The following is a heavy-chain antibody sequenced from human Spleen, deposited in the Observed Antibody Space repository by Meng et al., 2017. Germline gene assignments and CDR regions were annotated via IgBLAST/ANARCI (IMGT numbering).Heavy chain of an antibody. J-gene: IGHJ3*02. CDR3: ARDRPYYYDSSGYYYRLDAFDI. V-gene: IGHV1-69*05. D-gene: IGHD3-22*01. Sequence: SVKVSCKASGGTFSSYAISWVRQAPGQGLEWMGGIIPIFGRANYAQKFQGRVTITTDESTSTAYMELSSLRSEDTAVYYCARDRPYYYDSSGYYYRLDAFDIWGQGTMVTVSS. CDR1: GGTFSSYA. CDR2: IIPIFGRA.